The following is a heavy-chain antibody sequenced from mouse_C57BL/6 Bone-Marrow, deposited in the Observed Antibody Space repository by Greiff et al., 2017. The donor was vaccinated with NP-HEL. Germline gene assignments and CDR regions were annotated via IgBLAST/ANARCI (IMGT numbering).Heavy chain of an antibody. J-gene: IGHJ4*01. D-gene: IGHD1-1*01. V-gene: IGHV5-17*01. CDR3: ARQFITTVVATGAMDY. CDR1: GFTFSDYG. CDR2: ISSGSSTI. Sequence: VQGVESGGGLVKPGGSLKLSCAASGFTFSDYGMHWVRQAPEKGLEWVAYISSGSSTIYYADTVKGRFTISRDNAKNTLFLQMTSLRSEDTAMYYCARQFITTVVATGAMDYWGQGTSVTVSS.